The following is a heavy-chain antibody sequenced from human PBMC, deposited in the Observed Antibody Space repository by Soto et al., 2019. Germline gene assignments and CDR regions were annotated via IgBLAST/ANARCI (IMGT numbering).Heavy chain of an antibody. CDR1: GYTFTSYG. D-gene: IGHD2-15*01. CDR3: ARDLPILGYCSGGSCYYWDYFDY. V-gene: IGHV1-18*01. CDR2: ISAYNGNT. J-gene: IGHJ4*02. Sequence: GASVKVSCKASGYTFTSYGVSWVRQAPGQGLEWMGWISAYNGNTNYAQKFQGRVTITADKSTSTAYMELSSLRSEDTAVYYCARDLPILGYCSGGSCYYWDYFDYWGQGTLVTVSS.